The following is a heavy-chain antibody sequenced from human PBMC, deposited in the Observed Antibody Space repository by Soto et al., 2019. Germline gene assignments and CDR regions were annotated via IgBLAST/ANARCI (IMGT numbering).Heavy chain of an antibody. D-gene: IGHD4-17*01. V-gene: IGHV1-8*01. CDR2: MNPNSGNT. CDR1: GYTFTSYD. J-gene: IGHJ4*02. CDR3: ARVYSTVTTFGPLEYLDY. Sequence: QVQLVQSGAEVKKPGASVKVSCKASGYTFTSYDINWVRQATGQGLEWMGWMNPNSGNTGYAQKFKGRATMTKNNSISTAYMERSSLRSEDTAVYYWARVYSTVTTFGPLEYLDYWGQGTLVTVSS.